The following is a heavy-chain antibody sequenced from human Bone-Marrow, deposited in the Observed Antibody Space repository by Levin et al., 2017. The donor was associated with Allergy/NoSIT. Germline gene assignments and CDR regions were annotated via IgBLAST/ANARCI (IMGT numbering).Heavy chain of an antibody. CDR2: LYSGAST. CDR1: GGSIGYYY. J-gene: IGHJ6*02. V-gene: IGHV4-4*08. D-gene: IGHD1-1*01. CDR3: ARAAGGNGMDV. Sequence: SETLSLTCVVSGGSIGYYYWSWIRQAPGKELEWIGYLYSGASTSYNPSLKSRVTISVDTSKNHLSLKMTSVTAADTAVYYCARAAGGNGMDVWGHGTTVTVSS.